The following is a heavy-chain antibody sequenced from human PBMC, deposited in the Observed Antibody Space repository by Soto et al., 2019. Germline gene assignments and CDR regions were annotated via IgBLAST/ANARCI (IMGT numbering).Heavy chain of an antibody. J-gene: IGHJ6*02. CDR3: ARDDPGEPFDTLSSFGIDV. D-gene: IGHD3-16*01. Sequence: ASVKVSCKASGYSFTGYGFSWVRQAPGHGLEWMGWISVYNSNTNYAKKFQGRVTMTADTSTSTAYMELRSLRSDDTAVYFCARDDPGEPFDTLSSFGIDVWGRGTTVTVSS. CDR1: GYSFTGYG. CDR2: ISVYNSNT. V-gene: IGHV1-18*01.